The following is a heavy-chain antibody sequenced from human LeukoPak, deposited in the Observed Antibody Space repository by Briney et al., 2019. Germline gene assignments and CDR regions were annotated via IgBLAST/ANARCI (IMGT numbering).Heavy chain of an antibody. CDR2: INGGNGNT. CDR3: ARTAARRFDY. J-gene: IGHJ4*02. D-gene: IGHD6-6*01. Sequence: ASVTVSCKASGYTFTSYAMHWVRQAPGQRHEWIGWINGGNGNTKYSQDFQGRVIITRDTSASTAYMELSSLRSDDTAVYYCARTAARRFDYWGQGTLVTVSS. V-gene: IGHV1-3*01. CDR1: GYTFTSYA.